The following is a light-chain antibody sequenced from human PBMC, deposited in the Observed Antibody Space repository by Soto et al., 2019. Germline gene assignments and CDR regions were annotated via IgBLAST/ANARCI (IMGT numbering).Light chain of an antibody. CDR1: SSDVGRYNY. V-gene: IGLV2-14*01. CDR2: DVS. Sequence: QSALAQPASVSGSPGQSIAISCNGTSSDVGRYNYVSWFQQHPGKAPKLMIYDVSNRPSGVSDRFSGSKSGNTASLTISGLQAEDEADYYCSSYTSSNTFVFGTGTKLTVL. CDR3: SSYTSSNTFV. J-gene: IGLJ1*01.